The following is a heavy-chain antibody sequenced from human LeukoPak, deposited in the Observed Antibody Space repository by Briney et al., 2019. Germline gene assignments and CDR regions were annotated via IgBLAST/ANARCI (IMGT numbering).Heavy chain of an antibody. CDR1: GGSISSYY. V-gene: IGHV4-4*07. CDR3: ARVYYDSSGYYYSLDAFDI. D-gene: IGHD3-22*01. CDR2: IYTSGST. J-gene: IGHJ3*02. Sequence: SETLSLTCTVSGGSISSYYWSWIRQPAGKGLEWIGRIYTSGSTNYNPSLKSRVTMSVDTSKNQFSLKLSSVTAADTAVYYCARVYYDSSGYYYSLDAFDIRGQGTMVTVSS.